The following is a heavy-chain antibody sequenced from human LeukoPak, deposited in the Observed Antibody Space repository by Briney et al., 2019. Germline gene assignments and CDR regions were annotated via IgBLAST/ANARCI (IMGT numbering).Heavy chain of an antibody. V-gene: IGHV3-9*01. CDR3: AKGGSYYVANFDY. Sequence: GGSLRLSCAASGFIFDDYALHWVRQAPGKGLEWVSGISWNSGSIGYADSVKGRFTISRDNAKNSLYLQMNSLRAEDTALYYCAKGGSYYVANFDYWGQGTLVTVSS. CDR1: GFIFDDYA. D-gene: IGHD3-10*01. J-gene: IGHJ4*02. CDR2: ISWNSGSI.